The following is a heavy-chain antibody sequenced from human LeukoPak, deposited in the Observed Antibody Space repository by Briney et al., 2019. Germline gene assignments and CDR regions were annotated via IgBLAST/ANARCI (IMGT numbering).Heavy chain of an antibody. CDR2: ISGSGGST. CDR3: ASSRGSSWEYFDY. D-gene: IGHD6-13*01. Sequence: GGSLRLSCAASGFTFSSYAMSWVRQAPGKGLEWVSAISGSGGSTYSADSVKGRFTMSRDNSKNTLYLQMNSLRAEDTAVYYCASSRGSSWEYFDYWGQGTLVTVSS. J-gene: IGHJ4*02. V-gene: IGHV3-23*01. CDR1: GFTFSSYA.